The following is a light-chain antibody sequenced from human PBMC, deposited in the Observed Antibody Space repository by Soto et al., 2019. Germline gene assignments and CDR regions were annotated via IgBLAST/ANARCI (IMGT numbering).Light chain of an antibody. CDR3: QHYNSYSEA. V-gene: IGKV1-5*03. CDR2: KAS. CDR1: QGIGNY. Sequence: DIQMTQSPSSLSASVGDRVIITCRASQGIGNYLAWYQQKPGKAPKLLIYKASTLKSGVPSRFSGSGSGTEFTLTISSLQPDDFATYYCQHYNSYSEAFGQGTKVDI. J-gene: IGKJ1*01.